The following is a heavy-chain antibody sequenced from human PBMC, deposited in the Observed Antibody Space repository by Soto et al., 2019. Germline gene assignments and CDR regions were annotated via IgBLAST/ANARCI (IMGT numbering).Heavy chain of an antibody. Sequence: PGGSLRLSCAASGFTLSNSVIHWVRQAPGKGLEWVAAISKDGVGKYYAESVKGRFTISRDNSENLVFLRMDSLRSDDTAVYYCAREGYSSGYAGAFDIWGQGALVTVSS. CDR2: ISKDGVGK. V-gene: IGHV3-30*04. J-gene: IGHJ3*02. CDR3: AREGYSSGYAGAFDI. CDR1: GFTLSNSV. D-gene: IGHD3-22*01.